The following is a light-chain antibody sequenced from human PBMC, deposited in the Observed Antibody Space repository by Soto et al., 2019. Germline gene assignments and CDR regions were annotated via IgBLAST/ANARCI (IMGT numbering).Light chain of an antibody. J-gene: IGKJ2*01. Sequence: DVVMTQSPLSLPVTLGQPASISCRSSQSLAYSDGNTYLNWFQQRPGQSPRRLIYKVSNRDSGXPXRXXGSGSGTDFTLKISRVEAEDVGVYYCMKGTHLPPYTFGQGTKLEIK. V-gene: IGKV2-30*01. CDR1: QSLAYSDGNTY. CDR3: MKGTHLPPYT. CDR2: KVS.